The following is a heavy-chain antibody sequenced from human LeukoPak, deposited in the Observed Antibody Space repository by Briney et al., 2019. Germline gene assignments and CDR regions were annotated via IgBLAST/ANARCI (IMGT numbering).Heavy chain of an antibody. CDR2: IYYSGTT. Sequence: SETPSLTCTVSGGSISSSSYYWGWIRQPPGKGLEWIGTIYYSGTTYYNPSLESRVTISVDTSKNQFSLKLSSVTAADTAVYYCARRKEITTRRGAFDIWGQGTMVTVSS. V-gene: IGHV4-39*01. J-gene: IGHJ3*02. CDR1: GGSISSSSYY. CDR3: ARRKEITTRRGAFDI. D-gene: IGHD1-1*01.